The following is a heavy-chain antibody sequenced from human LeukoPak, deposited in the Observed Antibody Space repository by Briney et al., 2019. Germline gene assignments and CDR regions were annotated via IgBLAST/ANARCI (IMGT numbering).Heavy chain of an antibody. CDR2: INGDGSTT. D-gene: IGHD6-19*01. Sequence: GGSLRLSCAASGFTFSSYWMHWVRQAPGKGLVWVSRINGDGSTTTYADSVTGRFTISRDNAKNTLYLQMNSLRAEDTAVYYCAKDLGYSSGWYGGGFDYWGQGTLVTVSS. V-gene: IGHV3-74*01. CDR1: GFTFSSYW. CDR3: AKDLGYSSGWYGGGFDY. J-gene: IGHJ4*02.